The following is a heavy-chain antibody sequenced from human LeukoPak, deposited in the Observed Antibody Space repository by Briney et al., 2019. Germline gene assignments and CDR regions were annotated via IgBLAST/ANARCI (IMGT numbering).Heavy chain of an antibody. CDR3: ARGSTVTVKTLGY. CDR2: MNPNSGNT. D-gene: IGHD4-11*01. CDR1: GYTFTSYD. V-gene: IGHV1-8*03. J-gene: IGHJ4*02. Sequence: ASVKVSCKASGYTFTSYDNNWVRQATGQGLEWMGWMNPNSGNTGYAQKFQGRVTITRNTSISTAYMELSSLRSEDTAVYYCARGSTVTVKTLGYWGQGTLVTVSS.